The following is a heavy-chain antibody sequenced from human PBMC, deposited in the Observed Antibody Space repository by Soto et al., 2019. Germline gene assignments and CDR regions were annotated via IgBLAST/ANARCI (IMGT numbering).Heavy chain of an antibody. CDR1: GFNFSSYW. V-gene: IGHV3-7*01. D-gene: IGHD3-3*01. Sequence: EVQLVEAGGGLVQPGGSLRLSCAASGFNFSSYWMSWVRQAPGKGLEWVANIKEDGSDMYYVDSVKGRFTISRDNAKNSLYLQMNSLRAEDTAVYYCATEGWVYYDFWSGYSDYWGEGTLVTVSS. CDR2: IKEDGSDM. J-gene: IGHJ4*02. CDR3: ATEGWVYYDFWSGYSDY.